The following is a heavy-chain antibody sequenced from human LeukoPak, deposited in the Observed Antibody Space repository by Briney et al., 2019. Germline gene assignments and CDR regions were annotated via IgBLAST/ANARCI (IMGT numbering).Heavy chain of an antibody. CDR2: ISGSGGST. J-gene: IGHJ4*02. Sequence: GSLGLSCAASGFTFSSYAMSWGRPAPGKGLEWGSAISGSGGSTYYADSVKGRFTISRDNSKNTLYLQMNSLRAEDTAVYYCAKGSSGWQKGNCFDYWGQGTLVTVSS. D-gene: IGHD6-19*01. CDR1: GFTFSSYA. V-gene: IGHV3-23*01. CDR3: AKGSSGWQKGNCFDY.